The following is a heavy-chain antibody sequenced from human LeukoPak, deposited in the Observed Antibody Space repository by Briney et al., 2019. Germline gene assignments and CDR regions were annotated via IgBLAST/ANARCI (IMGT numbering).Heavy chain of an antibody. D-gene: IGHD5-24*01. CDR3: ARVKGRWLGLRYFDY. Sequence: NTSVTLSLPGTVSGGSISRGDYYWSWIRQPPGKGLEWIGYIYYSGSTYYNPSLKSRVTISVGTSKNQFPLKLSSVTAADTAVYYCARVKGRWLGLRYFDYWGQGTLVTVSS. CDR1: GGSISRGDYY. J-gene: IGHJ4*02. V-gene: IGHV4-30-4*08. CDR2: IYYSGST.